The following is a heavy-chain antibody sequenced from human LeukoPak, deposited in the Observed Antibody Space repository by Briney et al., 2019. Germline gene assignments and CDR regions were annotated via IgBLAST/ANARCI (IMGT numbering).Heavy chain of an antibody. J-gene: IGHJ4*02. CDR3: ARGESGYDPIDY. Sequence: GTSVKVSCKASGFTFTSSAMQWVRQARGQRLEWIGWIVVGSGHTNYAEKFQERVTITRDMSTSTAYMELSSLRSEDTAVYYCARGESGYDPIDYWGQGTLVTVSS. D-gene: IGHD5-12*01. CDR1: GFTFTSSA. CDR2: IVVGSGHT. V-gene: IGHV1-58*02.